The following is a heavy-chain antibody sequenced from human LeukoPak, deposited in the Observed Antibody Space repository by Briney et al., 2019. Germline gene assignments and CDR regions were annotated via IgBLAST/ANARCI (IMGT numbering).Heavy chain of an antibody. J-gene: IGHJ4*02. CDR2: IYYSGST. Sequence: SETLSLTCTVSGGSISSYYWSWIRQPPGKGLEWIGYIYYSGSTNYNPSLKSRVTISVDTSKNQFSLKLSSVTAADTAVYYRARGSGSWAHDYWGQGTLVTVSS. V-gene: IGHV4-59*01. CDR3: ARGSGSWAHDY. CDR1: GGSISSYY. D-gene: IGHD6-13*01.